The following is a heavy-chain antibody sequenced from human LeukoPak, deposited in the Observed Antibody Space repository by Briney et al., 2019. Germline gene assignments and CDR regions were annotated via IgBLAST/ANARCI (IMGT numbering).Heavy chain of an antibody. D-gene: IGHD1-26*01. V-gene: IGHV3-7*01. J-gene: IGHJ4*02. CDR3: VVY. CDR2: INQDGSEK. Sequence: GGSLRLSCAASGFTFSTSWMNWVRQAPGKGLEWVANINQDGSEKYYVDSVKGRFSISRDNAKNSLYLQMSSLRAEDTAVYCGVVYWGQGILVTVSS. CDR1: GFTFSTSW.